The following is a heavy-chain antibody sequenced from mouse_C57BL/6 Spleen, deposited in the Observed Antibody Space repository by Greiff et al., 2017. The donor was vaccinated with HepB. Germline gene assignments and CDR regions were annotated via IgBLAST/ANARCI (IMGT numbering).Heavy chain of an antibody. D-gene: IGHD1-1*01. J-gene: IGHJ4*01. Sequence: EVQLQQSGPELVKPGDSVKISCKASGYSFTGYFMNWVMQSHGKSLEWIGRINPYNGDTFYNQKFKGKATLTVDKSSSTAHMELRSLTSEDSAVYYCARGDYYGRGAMDYWGQGTSVTVSS. CDR3: ARGDYYGRGAMDY. CDR1: GYSFTGYF. V-gene: IGHV1-20*01. CDR2: INPYNGDT.